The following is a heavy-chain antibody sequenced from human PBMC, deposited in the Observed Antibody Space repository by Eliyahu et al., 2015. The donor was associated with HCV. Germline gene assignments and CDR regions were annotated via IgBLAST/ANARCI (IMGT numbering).Heavy chain of an antibody. CDR1: GFTFSSYG. CDR3: ARPVCGGDCPTNYFDY. V-gene: IGHV3-30*03. CDR2: ISYDGSNK. J-gene: IGHJ4*02. Sequence: QVQLVESGGGVVQPGRSLRLSCAASGFTFSSYGMHWVRQAPGKGLEWVAVISYDGSNKYYADSVKGRFTISRDNSKNTLYLQMNSLRAEDTAVYYCARPVCGGDCPTNYFDYWGQGTLVTVSS. D-gene: IGHD2-21*02.